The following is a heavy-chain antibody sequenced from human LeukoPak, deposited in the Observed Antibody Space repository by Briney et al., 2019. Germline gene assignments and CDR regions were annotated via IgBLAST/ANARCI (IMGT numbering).Heavy chain of an antibody. CDR3: AREGGYYYYYYYMDV. V-gene: IGHV4-38-2*02. Sequence: SETLSLTCSVSGYSISSDYYWGWVRQPPGKGLEWIGTVYHSGSTYYNPSLKSRVTISVDTSKNQFSLKLSSVTAADTAVYYCAREGGYYYYYYYMDVWGKGTTVTVSS. D-gene: IGHD2-15*01. CDR1: GYSISSDYY. J-gene: IGHJ6*03. CDR2: VYHSGST.